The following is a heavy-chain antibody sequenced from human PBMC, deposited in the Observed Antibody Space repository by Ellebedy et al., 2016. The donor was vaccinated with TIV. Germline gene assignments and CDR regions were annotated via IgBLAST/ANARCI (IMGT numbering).Heavy chain of an antibody. CDR2: IIPIFGTA. V-gene: IGHV1-69*13. J-gene: IGHJ4*02. D-gene: IGHD3-16*02. CDR1: GGTFSSYA. Sequence: SVKVSCXASGGTFSSYAISWVRQAPGQGLEWMGGIIPIFGTANYAQKFQGRVTITADESTSTAYMELSSLRSEDTAVYYCARIGAYDYVWGSYRSDHFDYWGQGTLVTVSS. CDR3: ARIGAYDYVWGSYRSDHFDY.